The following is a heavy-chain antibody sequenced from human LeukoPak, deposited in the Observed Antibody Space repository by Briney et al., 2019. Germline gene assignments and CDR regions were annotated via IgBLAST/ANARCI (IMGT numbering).Heavy chain of an antibody. Sequence: GASVKVSCKASGGTFSSYAISWVRQAPGQGLEWMGGIIPIFGTANYAQKFQGRVTITTDESTSTAYMEQSSPRSEDTAVYYCARELVYGDYDRAFFYYYMDVWGKGTTVTVSS. V-gene: IGHV1-69*05. D-gene: IGHD4-17*01. CDR3: ARELVYGDYDRAFFYYYMDV. CDR1: GGTFSSYA. CDR2: IIPIFGTA. J-gene: IGHJ6*03.